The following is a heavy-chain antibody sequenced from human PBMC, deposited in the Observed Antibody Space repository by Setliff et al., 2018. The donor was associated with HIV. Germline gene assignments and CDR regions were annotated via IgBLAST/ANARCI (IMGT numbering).Heavy chain of an antibody. CDR3: AREGARHYGSGRYHSWFDP. Sequence: SQTLSLTCTVSGGSISSGNYYWSWIRQHPGKGLEWIGYIYYSGSTYYNPSLKSRVTMSVDTSKNQFSLKLSSVTAADTAVYYCAREGARHYGSGRYHSWFDPWGQGTQVTVSS. CDR1: GGSISSGNYY. J-gene: IGHJ5*02. CDR2: IYYSGST. D-gene: IGHD3-10*01. V-gene: IGHV4-31*03.